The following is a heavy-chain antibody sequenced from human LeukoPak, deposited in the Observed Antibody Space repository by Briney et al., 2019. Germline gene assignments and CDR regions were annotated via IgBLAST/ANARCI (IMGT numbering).Heavy chain of an antibody. CDR2: ISTSSSYI. V-gene: IGHV3-21*01. J-gene: IGHJ4*02. CDR1: GFIFSSYS. CDR3: ATPRGSGSYLAFDY. Sequence: GGSLRLSCAASGFIFSSYSMSWARQAPGKGLEWVSPISTSSSYIYYADSVKGRFTISRDNAKNSLYLRMNSLRAEDTAVYYCATPRGSGSYLAFDYWGQGTLVTVSS. D-gene: IGHD1-26*01.